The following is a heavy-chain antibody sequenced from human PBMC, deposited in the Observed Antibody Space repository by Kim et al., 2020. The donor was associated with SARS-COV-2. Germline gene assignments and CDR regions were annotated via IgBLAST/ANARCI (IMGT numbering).Heavy chain of an antibody. D-gene: IGHD5-18*01. V-gene: IGHV4-34*01. CDR3: ARRPRPYSYGQRYFDY. CDR2: ISHSGST. Sequence: SETLSLTCAVYGGSFSGYYWSWIRQPPGKGLEWIGEISHSGSTNYNPSLKSRVTISVDTPKNQFSLKLSSVTAADTAVYYCARRPRPYSYGQRYFDYWGQGTLVTVSS. CDR1: GGSFSGYY. J-gene: IGHJ4*02.